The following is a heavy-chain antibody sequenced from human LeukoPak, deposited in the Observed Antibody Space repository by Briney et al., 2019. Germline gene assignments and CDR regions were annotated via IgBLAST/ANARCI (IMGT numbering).Heavy chain of an antibody. CDR3: ARAGDPLRLLEWLSYYGMDV. CDR1: GFTFSNYT. V-gene: IGHV3-30-3*01. Sequence: PGGSLRLSCAASGFTFSNYTMHWVRQAPGKGLEWVAVISYDGSNKYYADSVKGRFTISRDNSKNTLYLQMNSLRAEDTAVYYCARAGDPLRLLEWLSYYGMDVWGQGTTVTVSS. J-gene: IGHJ6*02. CDR2: ISYDGSNK. D-gene: IGHD3-3*01.